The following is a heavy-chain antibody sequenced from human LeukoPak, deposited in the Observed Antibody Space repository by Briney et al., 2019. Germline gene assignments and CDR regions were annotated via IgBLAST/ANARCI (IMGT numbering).Heavy chain of an antibody. V-gene: IGHV3-74*01. CDR2: INSDGSST. Sequence: GGSLRLSCAASGFTFSSYWMHWVRQAPGKGLVWVSRINSDGSSTSYADSVKGRFTISRDNAKNSLYLQVKSLRVEDTALYYCASLNYGQVWGSPHYFFDYWGQGILVTVSS. CDR3: ASLNYGQVWGSPHYFFDY. D-gene: IGHD3-16*01. CDR1: GFTFSSYW. J-gene: IGHJ4*02.